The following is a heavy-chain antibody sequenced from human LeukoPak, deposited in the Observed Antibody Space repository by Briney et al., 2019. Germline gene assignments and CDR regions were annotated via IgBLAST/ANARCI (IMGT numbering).Heavy chain of an antibody. CDR3: ARGFDTSGYPSYGMDV. V-gene: IGHV3-53*01. Sequence: GGSLRLSCAASGFTVSSNYMSWVRQAPGKGLEWVSVIYSGGSTYYADSVKGRFTISRDNSKNTLYLQMNGLRAEDTAEYYCARGFDTSGYPSYGMDVWGQGTTVIVSS. D-gene: IGHD3-22*01. J-gene: IGHJ6*02. CDR1: GFTVSSNY. CDR2: IYSGGST.